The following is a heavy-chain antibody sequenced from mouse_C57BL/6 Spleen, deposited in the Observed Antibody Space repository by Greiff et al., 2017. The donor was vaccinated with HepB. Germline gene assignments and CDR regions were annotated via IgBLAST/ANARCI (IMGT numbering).Heavy chain of an antibody. J-gene: IGHJ1*03. CDR2: ISYSGST. V-gene: IGHV3-1*01. CDR1: GYSITSGYD. CDR3: ARDGGFDSNGYFDV. D-gene: IGHD2-5*01. Sequence: VQLQQSGPGMVKPSQSLSLTCTVTGYSITSGYDWHWIRHFPGNKLEWMGYISYSGSTNYNPSLKSRIPITHDTSKNHFFLKLNSVTTEDTATYYCARDGGFDSNGYFDVWGTGTTVTVSS.